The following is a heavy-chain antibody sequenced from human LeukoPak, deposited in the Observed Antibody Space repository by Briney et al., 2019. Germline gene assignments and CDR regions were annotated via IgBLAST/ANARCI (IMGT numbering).Heavy chain of an antibody. V-gene: IGHV3-23*01. Sequence: GGSLRLSCAASGFTFSSYAMSWVRQAPGKGLEWVSAISGSGGSTYYADSVKGRFTISRDNSKNMLYLEMNSLRAEDTAVYYCAKGPRKWELLRISDYWGQGTLVTVSS. CDR3: AKGPRKWELLRISDY. CDR2: ISGSGGST. D-gene: IGHD1-26*01. CDR1: GFTFSSYA. J-gene: IGHJ4*02.